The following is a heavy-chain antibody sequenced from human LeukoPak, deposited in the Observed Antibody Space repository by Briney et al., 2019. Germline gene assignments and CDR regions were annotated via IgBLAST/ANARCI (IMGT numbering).Heavy chain of an antibody. V-gene: IGHV3-7*01. CDR3: ARDKIVGATNFDY. CDR1: GFTFRRYW. D-gene: IGHD1-26*01. CDR2: IKQDGSEK. J-gene: IGHJ4*02. Sequence: GSLRLSCAGSGFTFRRYWVSWVRQAPGKGLGGVANIKQDGSEKYYVDSVKGRFTISRDNAKNSLYLQMNSLRAEDTAVYYCARDKIVGATNFDYWGQGTLVTVSS.